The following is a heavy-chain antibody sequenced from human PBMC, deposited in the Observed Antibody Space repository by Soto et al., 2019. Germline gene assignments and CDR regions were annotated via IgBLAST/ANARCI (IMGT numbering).Heavy chain of an antibody. V-gene: IGHV5-51*01. CDR3: ASQEMATKNVDAFDI. Sequence: EESLKISCKGSGYTFTTYWIGWVRQMPGKGLEWMGIIYPSDSDTRYSPSFQGQVIISADKSISTAYLQWSSLKASDTAMYYCASQEMATKNVDAFDIWGQGTMVTVSS. CDR2: IYPSDSDT. D-gene: IGHD5-12*01. CDR1: GYTFTTYW. J-gene: IGHJ3*02.